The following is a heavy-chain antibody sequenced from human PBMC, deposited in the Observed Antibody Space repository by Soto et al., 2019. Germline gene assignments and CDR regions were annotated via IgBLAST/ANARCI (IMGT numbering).Heavy chain of an antibody. CDR3: ARDEYISAY. Sequence: QVQLVESGGGLVKPGGSLRLSCAASGFTFSDFYMTWIRQAPGKGLEWIAYIGSGGSPIYYADSVKGRFTISWDNSKKSLYLQMISLRADDTAMYFCARDEYISAYWGQGTLVTVSS. CDR1: GFTFSDFY. J-gene: IGHJ4*02. CDR2: IGSGGSPI. D-gene: IGHD6-19*01. V-gene: IGHV3-11*01.